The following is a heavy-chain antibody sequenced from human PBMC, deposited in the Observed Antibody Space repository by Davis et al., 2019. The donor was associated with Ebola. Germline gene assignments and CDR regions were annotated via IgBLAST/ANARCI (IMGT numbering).Heavy chain of an antibody. D-gene: IGHD2-21*02. J-gene: IGHJ2*01. CDR1: GFTFSTYW. CDR2: IKQDGSAK. Sequence: GESLKISCAASGFTFSTYWMSWVRQAPGKGLEWVANIKQDGSAKYYVDSVKGRFTVSRDNAKNSLYLQMNSLRAEDTAVYYCVRDPALVVTGGGWFFGLWGRGTLVTVSS. CDR3: VRDPALVVTGGGWFFGL. V-gene: IGHV3-7*01.